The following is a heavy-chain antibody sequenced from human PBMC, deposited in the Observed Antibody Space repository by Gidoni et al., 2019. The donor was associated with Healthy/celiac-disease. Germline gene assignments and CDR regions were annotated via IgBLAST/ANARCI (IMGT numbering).Heavy chain of an antibody. CDR1: GFTFDDYA. D-gene: IGHD3-16*02. V-gene: IGHV3-9*01. J-gene: IGHJ6*02. Sequence: EVQLVESGGGLVQPGRSLRLSCAASGFTFDDYAMHWVRQAPGKGLEWVSGISWNSGSIGYADSVKGRFTISRDNAKNSLYLQMNSLRAEDTALYYCAKDIGTDGDYDYVWGSYRHYYYGMDVWGQGTTVTVSS. CDR2: ISWNSGSI. CDR3: AKDIGTDGDYDYVWGSYRHYYYGMDV.